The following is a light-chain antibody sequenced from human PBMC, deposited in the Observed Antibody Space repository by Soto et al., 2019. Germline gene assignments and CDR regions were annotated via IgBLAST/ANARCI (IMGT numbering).Light chain of an antibody. CDR1: QSITTY. Sequence: DIQMTQSPSTLSASVGYRVTITCRASQSITTYLNWYQQKPGKAPKLLIYAASSLQSGVPSRFSGSGSGTHFTLTITSLQPEDFATYSCQQSYYIPWTFGQGTKVEI. J-gene: IGKJ1*01. V-gene: IGKV1-39*01. CDR3: QQSYYIPWT. CDR2: AAS.